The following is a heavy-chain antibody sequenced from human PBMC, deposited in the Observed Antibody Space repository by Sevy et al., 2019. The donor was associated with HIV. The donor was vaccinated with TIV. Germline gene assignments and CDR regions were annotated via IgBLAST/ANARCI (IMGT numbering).Heavy chain of an antibody. CDR1: GGSISSFY. D-gene: IGHD5-18*01. J-gene: IGHJ4*02. V-gene: IGHV4-59*01. CDR3: ARGIFSYGYWREFDY. CDR2: ISYSGST. Sequence: SETLSLTCTVSGGSISSFYWNWIRQSPGKGLEWIGYISYSGSTNYNPSLKSRVTISVDTSKNQFSLKLSSVTSADTAVYYCARGIFSYGYWREFDYWGQGNLVTVSS.